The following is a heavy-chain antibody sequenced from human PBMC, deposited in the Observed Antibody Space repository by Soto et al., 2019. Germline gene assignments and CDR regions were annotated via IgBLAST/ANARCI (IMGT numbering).Heavy chain of an antibody. CDR2: IYYTGST. CDR1: GDSITSYY. J-gene: IGHJ6*02. V-gene: IGHV4-59*08. CDR3: ARHALGSGFYYGMGV. D-gene: IGHD3-10*01. Sequence: SETLSLTCTVSGDSITSYYWSWIRQPPGKGLEWLGYIYYTGSTTYNPSLKSRVTISLDTSKNQFSLKLNSVTAADTAVYYCARHALGSGFYYGMGVWGQGTTVTVSS.